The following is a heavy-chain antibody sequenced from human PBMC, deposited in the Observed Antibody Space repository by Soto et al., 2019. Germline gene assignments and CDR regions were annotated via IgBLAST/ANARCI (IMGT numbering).Heavy chain of an antibody. CDR1: GGSFSGYY. V-gene: IGHV4-34*01. J-gene: IGHJ5*02. CDR2: INHSGST. Sequence: QVQLQQWGAGLLKPSETLSLNCAVYGGSFSGYYWSWIRQPPGKGLEWIGEINHSGSTNYNPSLKSRVTISVDTSKNQFSLKLSSVTAADTAVYYCARTYYYGSGSYYKPWGQGTLVTVSS. CDR3: ARTYYYGSGSYYKP. D-gene: IGHD3-10*01.